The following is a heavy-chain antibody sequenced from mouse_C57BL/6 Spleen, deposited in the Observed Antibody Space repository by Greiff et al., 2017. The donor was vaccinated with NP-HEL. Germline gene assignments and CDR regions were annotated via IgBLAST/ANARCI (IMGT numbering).Heavy chain of an antibody. D-gene: IGHD2-1*01. Sequence: QVQLQQSGPELVKPGASVKISCKASGYAFSSSWMNWVKQRPGKGLEWIGRIYPGDGDTNYNGKFKGKATLTADKSSSTAYMQLSSLTSEDSAVYFCASYGNYVFPYFDYWGQGTTLTVSS. V-gene: IGHV1-82*01. CDR1: GYAFSSSW. J-gene: IGHJ2*01. CDR2: IYPGDGDT. CDR3: ASYGNYVFPYFDY.